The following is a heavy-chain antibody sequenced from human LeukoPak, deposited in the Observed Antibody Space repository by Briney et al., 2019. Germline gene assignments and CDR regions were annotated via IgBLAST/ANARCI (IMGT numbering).Heavy chain of an antibody. CDR3: ARDEPDYYYYYMDV. CDR1: GGSISNFH. J-gene: IGHJ6*03. CDR2: IYSSGKG. Sequence: SEALSLTCAVSGGSISNFHWSWIRQPAGKGLEWIGRIYSSGKGNSNPSLKSRVTISGDTSKNQFSLKLSSVTAADTAVYYCARDEPDYYYYYMDVWGKGTTVTVSS. V-gene: IGHV4-4*07.